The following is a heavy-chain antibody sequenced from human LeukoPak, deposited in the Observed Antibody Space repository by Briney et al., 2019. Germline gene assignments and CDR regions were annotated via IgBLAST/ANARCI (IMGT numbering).Heavy chain of an antibody. CDR1: GFTFSDYY. Sequence: GGSLRLSCAASGFTFSDYYMSWIRQAPGKGLEWVSYISSSVSTIYYADSVKGRFTISRDNAKNSLCLQMNSLRAEDTAVYYCARFTYYDFWSGYYDPTNEDWFDPWGQGTLVTVSS. CDR2: ISSSVSTI. D-gene: IGHD3-3*01. J-gene: IGHJ5*02. V-gene: IGHV3-11*01. CDR3: ARFTYYDFWSGYYDPTNEDWFDP.